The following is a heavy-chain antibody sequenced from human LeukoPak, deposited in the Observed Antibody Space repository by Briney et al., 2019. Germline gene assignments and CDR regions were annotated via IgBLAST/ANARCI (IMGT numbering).Heavy chain of an antibody. V-gene: IGHV4-59*01. CDR3: ARREWSSGYYYLDS. J-gene: IGHJ4*02. Sequence: SETLSLPCTVSGGSISIDYWSWIRQPPGKGLEWLGYIYSSGNTNYNPSLKSRVTISVDTSKNQVSLKLSSVTAADTAVYYCARREWSSGYYYLDSWGQGTQVTVSS. CDR2: IYSSGNT. CDR1: GGSISIDY. D-gene: IGHD3-22*01.